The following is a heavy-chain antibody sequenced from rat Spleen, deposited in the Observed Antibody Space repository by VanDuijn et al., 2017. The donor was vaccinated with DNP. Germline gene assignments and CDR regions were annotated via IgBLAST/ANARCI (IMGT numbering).Heavy chain of an antibody. CDR3: VRLSVGVRAMDA. V-gene: IGHV5-25*01. Sequence: EVQMVESGGDLVQPGRSLKLSCTASGFTFSDYDMAWVRQAPTKGLEWVASISPSGGSTYYRDSVKGRFTVSRDNAKSSLYLQMDSLRSEDTATYYCVRLSVGVRAMDAWGQGTSVTVSS. CDR1: GFTFSDYD. D-gene: IGHD4-3*01. J-gene: IGHJ4*01. CDR2: ISPSGGST.